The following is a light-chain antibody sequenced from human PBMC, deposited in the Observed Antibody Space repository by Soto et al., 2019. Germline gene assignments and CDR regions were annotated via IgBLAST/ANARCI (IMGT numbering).Light chain of an antibody. CDR1: QSLSSTY. V-gene: IGKV3-20*01. Sequence: IVLTQSPGTLSLSPGERVTLSCRASQSLSSTYLACYQQKPGQAPRLLIYAASSSATGTPDRFTPSRSGTDFTLTISRVEHVDFAVYYCQQYGYSSKTFGQVTKVDIK. CDR2: AAS. CDR3: QQYGYSSKT. J-gene: IGKJ1*01.